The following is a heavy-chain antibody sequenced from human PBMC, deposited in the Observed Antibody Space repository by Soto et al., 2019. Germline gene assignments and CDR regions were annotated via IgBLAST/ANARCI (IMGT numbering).Heavy chain of an antibody. D-gene: IGHD6-13*01. CDR1: GFTFSSYA. Sequence: GGSLRLSCAASGFTFSSYAMHWVRQAPGKGLEWVAVISYDGSNKYYADSVKGRFTISRDNSKNTLYLQMNSLRAEDTAVYYCARGATIAAAGNFIYWGQGTLVTVSS. CDR2: ISYDGSNK. V-gene: IGHV3-30-3*01. CDR3: ARGATIAAAGNFIY. J-gene: IGHJ4*02.